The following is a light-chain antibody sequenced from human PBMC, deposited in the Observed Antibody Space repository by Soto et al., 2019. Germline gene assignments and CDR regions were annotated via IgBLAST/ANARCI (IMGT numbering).Light chain of an antibody. CDR3: QQFSSYPLP. Sequence: VLTQSPSTVSLSPGESATLSCRASQSVGSLAWYQQRPGQAPSLLIFDISKRATGIPDRVTGSGSGTDFTLTISRLEPEDFAVYYCQQFSSYPLPFGGGTKVDIK. CDR2: DIS. CDR1: QSVGS. V-gene: IGKV3-11*01. J-gene: IGKJ4*01.